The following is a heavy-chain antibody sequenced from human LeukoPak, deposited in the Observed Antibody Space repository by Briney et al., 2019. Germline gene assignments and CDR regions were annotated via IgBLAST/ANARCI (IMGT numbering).Heavy chain of an antibody. D-gene: IGHD3-22*01. CDR1: GDSVSSDYL. Sequence: PSETLSLTCTVSGDSVSSDYLWGWVRQPPGKGLEWIGSMYHSGSTYYNPSLKSRGTISIDTSKNQFCLRLSSVTAADTAVYYCVRRKADSSGYYYVDFWGQGTLVTVSS. CDR3: VRRKADSSGYYYVDF. V-gene: IGHV4-38-2*02. CDR2: MYHSGST. J-gene: IGHJ4*02.